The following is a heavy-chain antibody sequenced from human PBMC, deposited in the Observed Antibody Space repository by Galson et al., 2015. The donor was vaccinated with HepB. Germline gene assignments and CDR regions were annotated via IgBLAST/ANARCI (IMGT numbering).Heavy chain of an antibody. D-gene: IGHD3-10*01. Sequence: SLRLSCAASGFTVSSNYMSWVRQAPGKGLEWVSVVYSGGSTYYADSVKGRVTISRDNSKNTLYLQMNSLRAEDTAVYYCARDQVWFGGAFDIWGQGTMVT. CDR1: GFTVSSNY. CDR3: ARDQVWFGGAFDI. CDR2: VYSGGST. J-gene: IGHJ3*02. V-gene: IGHV3-66*02.